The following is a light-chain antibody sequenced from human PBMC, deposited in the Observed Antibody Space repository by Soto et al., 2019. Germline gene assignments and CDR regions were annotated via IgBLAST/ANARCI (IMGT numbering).Light chain of an antibody. J-gene: IGLJ2*01. Sequence: QSALTQPASVSGSPGQSITISCTGTSSDVGGFKFVSWYQQYPGNAPKLMIYEVSNRPSGVSNRFSASKSGNTASLTISGLQAEDEADYYCSSYTSSTTVIFGGGTQLTVL. CDR2: EVS. V-gene: IGLV2-14*01. CDR3: SSYTSSTTVI. CDR1: SSDVGGFKF.